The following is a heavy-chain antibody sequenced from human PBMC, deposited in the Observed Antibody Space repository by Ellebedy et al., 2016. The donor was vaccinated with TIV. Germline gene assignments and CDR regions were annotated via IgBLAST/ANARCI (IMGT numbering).Heavy chain of an antibody. V-gene: IGHV3-21*01. CDR1: GFTFSSYS. CDR3: ARDKIVGATYFDY. D-gene: IGHD1-26*01. J-gene: IGHJ4*02. CDR2: ISSSSSYI. Sequence: GGSLRLXXAASGFTFSSYSMNWVRQAPGKGLEWVSSISSSSSYIYYADSVKGRFTISRDNAKNSLYLQMNSLRAEDTAVYYCARDKIVGATYFDYWGQGTLVTVSS.